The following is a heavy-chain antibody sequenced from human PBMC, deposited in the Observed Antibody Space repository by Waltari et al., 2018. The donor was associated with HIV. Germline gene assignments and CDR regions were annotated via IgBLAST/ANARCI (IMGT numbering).Heavy chain of an antibody. CDR1: GGSFSGYY. CDR3: ARADFDYLPNFDY. J-gene: IGHJ4*02. Sequence: QVQLQQWGAGLLKPSETLSLTCAVYGGSFSGYYWSWIRQPPGKGLEWIGEINHSGSTNYNPSLKSRVTISVDTSKNQFSLKLSSVTAADTAVYYCARADFDYLPNFDYWGQGTLVTVSS. CDR2: INHSGST. D-gene: IGHD3-9*01. V-gene: IGHV4-34*01.